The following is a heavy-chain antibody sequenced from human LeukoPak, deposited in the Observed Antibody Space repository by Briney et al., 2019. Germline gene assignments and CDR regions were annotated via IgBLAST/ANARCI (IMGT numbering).Heavy chain of an antibody. CDR2: VSAYYGGT. D-gene: IGHD1-14*01. V-gene: IGHV1-18*01. J-gene: IGHJ4*02. CDR3: AKGQEPPDY. CDR1: GYAFTCCG. Sequence: GASGKVSCKASGYAFTCCGISWVRHGPGQGLEWMGLVSAYYGGTNNAQKLPGSVTMTTDTSTSTTYMELRILRPEDTAAYYCAKGQEPPDYWGQRTLVTVS.